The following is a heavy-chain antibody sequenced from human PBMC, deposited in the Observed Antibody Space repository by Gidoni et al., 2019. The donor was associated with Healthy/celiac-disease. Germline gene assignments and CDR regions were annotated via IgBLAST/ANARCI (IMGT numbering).Heavy chain of an antibody. CDR1: VFTFSSYA. Sequence: EVQLLESGVVLVQPGGSLRLSCAASVFTFSSYAMSWVRQAQGKGLEWVSAISGSGGRTYYADSVKGRVTISRDNSKNTLYLQMNSLRAEDTAVYYCAKESFSYYDFWSGLDYWGQGTLVTVSS. J-gene: IGHJ4*02. V-gene: IGHV3-23*01. CDR3: AKESFSYYDFWSGLDY. D-gene: IGHD3-3*01. CDR2: ISGSGGRT.